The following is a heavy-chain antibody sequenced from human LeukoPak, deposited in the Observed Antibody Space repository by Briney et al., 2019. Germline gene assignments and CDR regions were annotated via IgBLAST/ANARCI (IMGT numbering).Heavy chain of an antibody. CDR3: AREVQSCTSTTCYLRFDY. V-gene: IGHV1-18*01. J-gene: IGHJ4*02. D-gene: IGHD2-2*01. Sequence: GASVKVSCKASGYTFAIYGITWVRRAPGQGLEWMGWISAHNGNTNYAQKFQGRVTMTTDTSTSTAYMELRSLRSDDTAVYYCAREVQSCTSTTCYLRFDYWGQGTLVTVSS. CDR1: GYTFAIYG. CDR2: ISAHNGNT.